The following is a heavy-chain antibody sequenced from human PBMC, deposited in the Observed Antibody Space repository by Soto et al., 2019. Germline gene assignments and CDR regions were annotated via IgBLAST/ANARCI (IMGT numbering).Heavy chain of an antibody. D-gene: IGHD2-2*01. J-gene: IGHJ5*02. CDR3: ARDRWDIVVVPAAMLEVDWFDP. Sequence: EVQLVESGGGLVQPGGSLRLSCAASGFTFSSYSMNWVRQAPGKGLEWVSYISSSSSTIYYADSVKGRFTISRDNAKNSLYLQRNSLRAEDTAVYYCARDRWDIVVVPAAMLEVDWFDPWGQGTLVTVSS. V-gene: IGHV3-48*01. CDR1: GFTFSSYS. CDR2: ISSSSSTI.